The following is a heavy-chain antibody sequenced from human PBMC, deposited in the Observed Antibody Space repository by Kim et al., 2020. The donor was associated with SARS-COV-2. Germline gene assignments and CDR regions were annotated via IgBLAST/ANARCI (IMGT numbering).Heavy chain of an antibody. CDR1: GGSISSSSYY. CDR2: IYYSGST. D-gene: IGHD2-21*02. V-gene: IGHV4-39*01. Sequence: SETLSLTCTVSGGSISSSSYYWGWIRQPPGKGLEWIGSIYYSGSTYYNPSLKSRVTISVDTSKNQFSLKLSSVTAADTAVYYCARRSSMVTGPEYFQHWGQGTLVTVSS. J-gene: IGHJ1*01. CDR3: ARRSSMVTGPEYFQH.